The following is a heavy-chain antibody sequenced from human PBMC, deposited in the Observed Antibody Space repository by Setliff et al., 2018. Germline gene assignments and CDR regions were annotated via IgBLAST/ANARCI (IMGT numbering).Heavy chain of an antibody. D-gene: IGHD2-15*01. J-gene: IGHJ6*02. V-gene: IGHV3-49*04. CDR2: IRSKAYGGTT. Sequence: PGESLKISCTASGFTFGDYAMSWVRQAPGKRLEWVGFIRSKAYGGTTEYAASVKGRFTISRDDSKSIAYLQMNSLKTEDTAVYYCTVAPGYCSGGSCSYYYYYGMDVWGQGTTVTVSS. CDR1: GFTFGDYA. CDR3: TVAPGYCSGGSCSYYYYYGMDV.